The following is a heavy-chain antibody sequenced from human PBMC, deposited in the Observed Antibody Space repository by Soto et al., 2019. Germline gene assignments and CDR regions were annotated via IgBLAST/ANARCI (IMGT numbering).Heavy chain of an antibody. CDR1: GGSISRYY. V-gene: IGHV4-59*01. D-gene: IGHD4-17*01. J-gene: IGHJ4*02. Sequence: SETLSLTCTVSGGSISRYYWSWIRQPPGKELEWIGYIFHSGLTSYNPSLKSRITMSVDTSKNQFSLRLSSVTAADTAVYYCAGYGDSFDYWGQGTLVTSPQ. CDR3: AGYGDSFDY. CDR2: IFHSGLT.